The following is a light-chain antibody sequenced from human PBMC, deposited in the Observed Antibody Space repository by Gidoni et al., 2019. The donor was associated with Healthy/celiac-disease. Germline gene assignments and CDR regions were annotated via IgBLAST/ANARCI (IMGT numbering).Light chain of an antibody. Sequence: DMMRTQSSLSLPVTPGEPAAISCRPSQSLLQSNGYNYLEWYLQKPGQSPQLLIYLGSNRASGVPDRFSGSGSGTDFTLKISRVEAEDFGVYYCMQDLRTPGTFGRXTKVEIK. CDR1: QSLLQSNGYNY. J-gene: IGKJ4*02. V-gene: IGKV2-28*01. CDR2: LGS. CDR3: MQDLRTPGT.